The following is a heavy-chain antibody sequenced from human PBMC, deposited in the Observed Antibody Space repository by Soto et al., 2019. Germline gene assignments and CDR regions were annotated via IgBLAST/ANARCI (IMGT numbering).Heavy chain of an antibody. V-gene: IGHV4-30-4*01. CDR1: GGSISSGDYY. D-gene: IGHD3-10*01. CDR2: IYYSGST. J-gene: IGHJ4*02. CDR3: AIVGGFGATTIDY. Sequence: PSETLSLTCTVSGGSISSGDYYWSWIRQPPGKGLEWIGYIYYSGSTYYNPSLKSRVTISVDTSKNQFSLKLSSVTAADTAVYYCAIVGGFGATTIDYWGQGTLVTVSS.